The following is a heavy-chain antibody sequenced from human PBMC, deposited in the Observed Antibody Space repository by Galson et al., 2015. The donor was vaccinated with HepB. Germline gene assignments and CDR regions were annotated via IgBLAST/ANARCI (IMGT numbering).Heavy chain of an antibody. D-gene: IGHD3-10*01. V-gene: IGHV3-43*01. J-gene: IGHJ3*02. CDR2: ISWDGGST. CDR3: AKDGGHYGSGRADAFDI. CDR1: GFTFDDYT. Sequence: SLRLSCAASGFTFDDYTMHWVRQAPGKGLEWVSLISWDGGSTYYADSVKGRFTISRDNSKNSLYLQMNSLRTEDTALYYCAKDGGHYGSGRADAFDIWGQGTMVTVSS.